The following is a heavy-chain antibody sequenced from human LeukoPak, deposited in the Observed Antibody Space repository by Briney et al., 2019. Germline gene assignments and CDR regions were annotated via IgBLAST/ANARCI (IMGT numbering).Heavy chain of an antibody. CDR1: GGSISSSRYY. D-gene: IGHD3-16*02. CDR2: IYYSGST. Sequence: SETLSLTCTVSGGSISSSRYYWGWIRQPPGKGLEWIGSIYYSGSTYYNPSLKSRVTISVDTSKNQFSLKLSSVTAADTAVYYCARQKYDYVWGSYRLWPYYFDYWGQGTLVTVSS. J-gene: IGHJ4*02. CDR3: ARQKYDYVWGSYRLWPYYFDY. V-gene: IGHV4-39*01.